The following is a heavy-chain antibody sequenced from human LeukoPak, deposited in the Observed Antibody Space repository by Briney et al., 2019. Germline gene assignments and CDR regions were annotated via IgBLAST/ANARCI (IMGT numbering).Heavy chain of an antibody. CDR1: GGSFSGYY. D-gene: IGHD2-2*01. V-gene: IGHV4-34*01. J-gene: IGHJ6*03. CDR3: ARGAGRVDIVVVPANYYYMDV. Sequence: PSETLSLTCAVYGGSFSGYYWTWIRQSPGKGLKWIGENNHRGSTNYNPSLKSRVTISVDTSKNQFSLKLSSVTAADTAVYYCARGAGRVDIVVVPANYYYMDVWGKGTTVTVSS. CDR2: NNHRGST.